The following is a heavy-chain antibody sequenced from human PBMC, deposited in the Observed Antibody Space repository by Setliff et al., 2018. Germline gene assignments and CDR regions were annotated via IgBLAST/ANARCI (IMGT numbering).Heavy chain of an antibody. J-gene: IGHJ3*02. D-gene: IGHD2-21*01. V-gene: IGHV3-7*01. Sequence: QAGGSLRLSCAVSGFTFSNYWMTWVRQAPGKGLEWVANIKQDGSESYYVDSVKGRFTISRDNAKNSLYMQMNSLRVEDTAVYYCARGGGGHIVVATFDFDIWGQGTKVTVSS. CDR1: GFTFSNYW. CDR3: ARGGGGHIVVATFDFDI. CDR2: IKQDGSES.